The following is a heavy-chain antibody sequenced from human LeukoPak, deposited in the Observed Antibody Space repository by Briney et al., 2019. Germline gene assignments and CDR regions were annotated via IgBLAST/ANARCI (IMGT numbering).Heavy chain of an antibody. Sequence: GRSLRLSCAASGFTFDDYAMHWVRQAPGKGLEWVSGISWNSGSIGYADSVKGRFTISRDNAKNSLYLQMNSLRAEDMALYYCAKDVSRDCSSTSCFDYWGQGTLVTVSS. CDR2: ISWNSGSI. CDR1: GFTFDDYA. J-gene: IGHJ4*02. CDR3: AKDVSRDCSSTSCFDY. V-gene: IGHV3-9*03. D-gene: IGHD2-2*01.